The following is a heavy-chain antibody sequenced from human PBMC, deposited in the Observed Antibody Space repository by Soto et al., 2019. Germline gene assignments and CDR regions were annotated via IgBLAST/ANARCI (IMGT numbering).Heavy chain of an antibody. CDR2: IYSGGST. CDR3: ARASLWFLEWSD. V-gene: IGHV3-66*01. J-gene: IGHJ4*02. D-gene: IGHD3-3*01. CDR1: GFTVSSNY. Sequence: GGSLRLSCAASGFTVSSNYMSWVRQAPGKGLEWVSVIYSGGSTYYADSVKGRFTISRDNSKNTLYLQMNSLRAEDTAVYYGARASLWFLEWSDWGKGTLVTVDS.